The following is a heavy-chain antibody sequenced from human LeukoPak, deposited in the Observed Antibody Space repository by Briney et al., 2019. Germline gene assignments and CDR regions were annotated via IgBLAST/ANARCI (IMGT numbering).Heavy chain of an antibody. D-gene: IGHD2-21*02. Sequence: SETLSLTCTVSGGSISSFSYYWGWIRQPPGRGLEWIGTIYYSGSTYYNPSLKSRVTISTDTSNNQFSLNLRSVTAADTAVYYCARVRGDSPYSFDYWGQGTLVTVSS. V-gene: IGHV4-39*07. CDR2: IYYSGST. CDR1: GGSISSFSYY. J-gene: IGHJ4*02. CDR3: ARVRGDSPYSFDY.